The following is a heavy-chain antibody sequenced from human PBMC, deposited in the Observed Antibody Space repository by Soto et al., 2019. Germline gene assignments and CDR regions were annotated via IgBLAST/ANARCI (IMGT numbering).Heavy chain of an antibody. CDR1: GFTFSSSA. Sequence: EVLLLESGGGLVQPGGPLGRPGQAPGFTFSSSAMNWAGRVPGKGLEWVSAISGSGRSTYYADSVKGRFTISRDNSRNTLYLQMNSLRAEDTAIYYCAKDPHRGGNYYSLYFDYWGQGNLVTVSS. CDR2: ISGSGRST. CDR3: AKDPHRGGNYYSLYFDY. V-gene: IGHV3-23*01. J-gene: IGHJ4*02. D-gene: IGHD2-21*01.